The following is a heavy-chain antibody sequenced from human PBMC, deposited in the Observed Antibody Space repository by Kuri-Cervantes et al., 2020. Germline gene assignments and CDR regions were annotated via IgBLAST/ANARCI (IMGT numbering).Heavy chain of an antibody. J-gene: IGHJ6*03. V-gene: IGHV4-38-2*01. CDR2: IYRSGST. CDR1: GYSISSGYY. Sequence: SETLSLTCAVSGYSISSGYYWGWIRQPPGKGLEWIGSIYRSGSTYYNPSLKSRVTISVDTSKNQFSLKLSSVTAADTAVYYCAKGYYYMDVWGKGTTVTVSS. CDR3: AKGYYYMDV.